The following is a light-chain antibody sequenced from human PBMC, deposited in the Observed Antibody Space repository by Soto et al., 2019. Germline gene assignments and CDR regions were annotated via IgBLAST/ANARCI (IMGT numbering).Light chain of an antibody. CDR1: QGISRD. CDR3: QQYNSFRT. J-gene: IGKJ1*01. V-gene: IGKV1-5*01. Sequence: DIQMTQSPSTLSASVGDRVTITCRASQGISRDLAWYQQKPGKAPKLLIHGFSTLETGVPPRFSGSGSGTEFTLTISSLQPDDFATYYCQQYNSFRTFGQGTKVEIK. CDR2: GFS.